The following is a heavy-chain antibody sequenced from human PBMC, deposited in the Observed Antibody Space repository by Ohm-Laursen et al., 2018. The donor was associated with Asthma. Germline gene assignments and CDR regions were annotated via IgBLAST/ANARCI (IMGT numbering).Heavy chain of an antibody. CDR2: IKQDGSEK. CDR1: GFTFSSYW. CDR3: ARGRYCSGGSCYVQNDYYYYGMDV. Sequence: SLRLSCAASGFTFSSYWMSWVRQAPGKGLEWVANIKQDGSEKYYVDSVKGRFTISRDNAKNSLYLQMNSLRAEDTAVYYCARGRYCSGGSCYVQNDYYYYGMDVWGQGTTVTVSS. V-gene: IGHV3-7*04. D-gene: IGHD2-15*01. J-gene: IGHJ6*02.